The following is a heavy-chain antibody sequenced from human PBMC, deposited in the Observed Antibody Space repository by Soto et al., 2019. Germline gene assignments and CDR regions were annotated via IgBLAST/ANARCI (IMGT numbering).Heavy chain of an antibody. D-gene: IGHD6-6*01. J-gene: IGHJ4*02. V-gene: IGHV3-30*18. CDR1: GFTLTNFA. CDR3: AKAGDSSSFDY. CDR2: MSYDGNKK. Sequence: PGGSLRLSCAASGFTLTNFAMHWVRQAPGEGLDWVAVMSYDGNKKYYGDSVKGRFTISRDNSRNTLYLQMNSLRAEDTAMYYCAKAGDSSSFDYWGQGTLVTVSS.